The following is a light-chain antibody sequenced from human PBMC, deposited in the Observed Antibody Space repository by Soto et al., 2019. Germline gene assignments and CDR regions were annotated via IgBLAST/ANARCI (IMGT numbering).Light chain of an antibody. V-gene: IGKV1-39*01. J-gene: IGKJ2*01. CDR1: QSISSY. Sequence: IQMTQSPSSLSSSVGDRVTITCRASQSISSYLNWYHQKPGKAPKLLIYAASSLQSGVPSRFSGSGSGTDFTLTISSLQPEDFATYYCEQSYSTPYTFGQGTKADIK. CDR2: AAS. CDR3: EQSYSTPYT.